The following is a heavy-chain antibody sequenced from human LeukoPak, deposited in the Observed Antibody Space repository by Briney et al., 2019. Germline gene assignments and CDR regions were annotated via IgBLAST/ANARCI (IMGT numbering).Heavy chain of an antibody. J-gene: IGHJ4*02. Sequence: PSETLSLTCAVDGGSLSPCYWSWIRQPPGKGLEWIGEISPSGTTNYSPSLKSRVTMSLETSKNQFSLELSSVTAADAAVYYCARSTGYYPGSRKLFGYWGQGTLVTVS. D-gene: IGHD3-10*01. CDR2: ISPSGTT. CDR3: ARSTGYYPGSRKLFGY. CDR1: GGSLSPCY. V-gene: IGHV4-34*01.